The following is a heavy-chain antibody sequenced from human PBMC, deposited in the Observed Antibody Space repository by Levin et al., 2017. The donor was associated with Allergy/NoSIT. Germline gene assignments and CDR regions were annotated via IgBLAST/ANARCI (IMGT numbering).Heavy chain of an antibody. J-gene: IGHJ6*02. CDR3: VRGSTGWTF. Sequence: LSLTCAASGFTLRKYWMHWVRQAPGKGLVWVSHINGDGSTTNYADSVKGRFTISRDNAKNTVYLQMNSLRAEDTAVYYCVRGSTGWTFWGQGTTVTVSS. CDR1: GFTLRKYW. CDR2: INGDGSTT. D-gene: IGHD3/OR15-3a*01. V-gene: IGHV3-74*01.